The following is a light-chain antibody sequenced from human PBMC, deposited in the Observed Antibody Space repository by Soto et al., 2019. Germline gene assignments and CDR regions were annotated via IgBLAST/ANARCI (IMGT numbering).Light chain of an antibody. Sequence: ETVLTQSPGTLSLSPGATATLSCRASQSVSRNYLAWFQQKPGQAPRLLIYGASTRATGIPDRFSGSGSGTDFTLTISRLEPEDFAVYYCHHYGVSPIYTFGPGTKRDFK. J-gene: IGKJ3*01. V-gene: IGKV3-20*01. CDR2: GAS. CDR1: QSVSRNY. CDR3: HHYGVSPIYT.